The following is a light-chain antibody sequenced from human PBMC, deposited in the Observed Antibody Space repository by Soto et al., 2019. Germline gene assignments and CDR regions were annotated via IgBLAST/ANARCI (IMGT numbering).Light chain of an antibody. CDR1: SSDIGAYNY. Sequence: QSVLTQPASVSGSPGQSITISCTGTSSDIGAYNYVSWYQQEPGKAPKLMIYEVSNRPSGVSNRFSGSKSGNTATLTISGLQGEDEADYYCSSYTRSSTVAFGGGTKLTVL. J-gene: IGLJ2*01. CDR2: EVS. V-gene: IGLV2-14*01. CDR3: SSYTRSSTVA.